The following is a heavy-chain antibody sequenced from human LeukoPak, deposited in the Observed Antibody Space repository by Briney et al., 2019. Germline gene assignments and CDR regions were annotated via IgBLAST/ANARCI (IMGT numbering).Heavy chain of an antibody. D-gene: IGHD7-27*01. V-gene: IGHV1-69*13. CDR3: AREAGDSPVYFDY. J-gene: IGHJ4*02. Sequence: ASVRVSCKASGGTFSSYAISWVRQAPGQGLEWMGGIIPIFGTANYAQKFQGRVTITADEPTSTAYMELSSLRSEDTAVYYCAREAGDSPVYFDYWGQGTLVTVSS. CDR1: GGTFSSYA. CDR2: IIPIFGTA.